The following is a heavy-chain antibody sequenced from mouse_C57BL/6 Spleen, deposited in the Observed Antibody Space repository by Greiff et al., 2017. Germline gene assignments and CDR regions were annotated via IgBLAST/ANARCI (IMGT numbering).Heavy chain of an antibody. J-gene: IGHJ2*01. CDR1: GYTFTSYW. CDR3: ARASLFDY. Sequence: VQLQQSGAELAKPGASVKLSCKASGYTFTSYWMHWVKQRPGQGLEWIGYINPSSGYTKYNQKFKDKAILTADKSSSTDYMQLSSLTYEDSAVXYCARASLFDYWGQGTTLTVSS. CDR2: INPSSGYT. V-gene: IGHV1-7*01. D-gene: IGHD6-1*01.